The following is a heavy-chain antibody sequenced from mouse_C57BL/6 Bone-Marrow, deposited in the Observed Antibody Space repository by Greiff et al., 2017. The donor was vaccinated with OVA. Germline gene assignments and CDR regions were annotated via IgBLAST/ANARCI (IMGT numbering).Heavy chain of an antibody. V-gene: IGHV5-6*02. CDR3: ARPYCYDEGLAY. CDR1: GFTFSSYG. J-gene: IGHJ3*01. D-gene: IGHD2-12*01. CDR2: ISSGGSYT. Sequence: DVMLVESGGDLVKPGGSLKLSCAASGFTFSSYGMSWVRQTPDKRLEWVATISSGGSYTYYPDSVKGRFTISRDNAKNTLYLQMSSLKSEDTAMYYCARPYCYDEGLAYWGQGTLVTVSA.